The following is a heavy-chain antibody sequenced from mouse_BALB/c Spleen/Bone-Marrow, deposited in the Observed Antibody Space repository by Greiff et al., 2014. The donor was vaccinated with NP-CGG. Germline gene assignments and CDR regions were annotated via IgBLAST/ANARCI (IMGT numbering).Heavy chain of an antibody. J-gene: IGHJ1*01. CDR1: GYTFTDYY. CDR2: INPKNGDT. D-gene: IGHD2-12*01. CDR3: VIGLRLYWYFDV. V-gene: IGHV1-26*01. Sequence: SGPELVKPGASVRMSCKASGYTFTDYYMKWVRQSRGKSLEWIGDINPKNGDTFYNQKFKDKATLTVDRSSSTAYMQLDSLTSEDSAAHYCVIGLRLYWYFDVWGAGTTVTVSS.